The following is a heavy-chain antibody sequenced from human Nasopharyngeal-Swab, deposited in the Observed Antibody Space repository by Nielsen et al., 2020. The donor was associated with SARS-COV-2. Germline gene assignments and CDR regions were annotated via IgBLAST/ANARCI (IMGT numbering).Heavy chain of an antibody. CDR3: ARASHRVGSYYDFWSGYYRDYYYYGMDV. Sequence: ASVNVSCKASGYTFTSYGISWVRQAPGQGREWMGWISAYNGNTNYAQKLQGRVTMTTDTSTSTAYMELRSLRSDDTAVYYCARASHRVGSYYDFWSGYYRDYYYYGMDVWGQGTTVTVSS. D-gene: IGHD3-3*01. V-gene: IGHV1-18*01. CDR2: ISAYNGNT. CDR1: GYTFTSYG. J-gene: IGHJ6*02.